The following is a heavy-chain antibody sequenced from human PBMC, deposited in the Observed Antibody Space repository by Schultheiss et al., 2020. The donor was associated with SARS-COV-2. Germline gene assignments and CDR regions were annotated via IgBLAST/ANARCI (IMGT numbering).Heavy chain of an antibody. CDR2: ISSSSSYI. D-gene: IGHD6-19*01. V-gene: IGHV3-21*04. CDR1: GFTFSSYG. J-gene: IGHJ6*02. Sequence: GGSLRLSCAASGFTFSSYGMHWVRQAPGKGLEWVSSISSSSSYIYYADSVKGRFSISRDNAKNSLYLQMNSLKTEDTAVYYCARERAYSSGWFGYYYYGMDVWGQGTTVTVSS. CDR3: ARERAYSSGWFGYYYYGMDV.